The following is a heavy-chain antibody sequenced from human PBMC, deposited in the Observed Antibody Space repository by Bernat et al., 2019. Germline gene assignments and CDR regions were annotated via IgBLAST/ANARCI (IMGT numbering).Heavy chain of an antibody. V-gene: IGHV4-39*01. CDR2: IYYSGST. CDR1: GGSISSSSYY. J-gene: IGHJ4*02. D-gene: IGHD3-16*01. Sequence: QVQLQQWGAGLLKPSETLSLTCTVSGGSISSSSYYWGWIRQPPGKGLEWIGSIYYSGSTYYNPSLQSRVTISVGTSKNQFSMKLSSVTAADTAVYYCASPVRAWGQAFGYWGQGTLVTVSS. CDR3: ASPVRAWGQAFGY.